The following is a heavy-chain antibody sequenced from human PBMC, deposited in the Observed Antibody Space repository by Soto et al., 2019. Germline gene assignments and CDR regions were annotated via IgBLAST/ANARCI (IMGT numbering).Heavy chain of an antibody. Sequence: SETLSLTCTVSGGSISSGGYYWSWIRQHPGKGLEWIGYIYYSGSTYYNPSLKSRVTISVDTSKNQFSLYLQMNSLRTEDTALYYCAKDQEGGIDYWGQGTLVTVSS. V-gene: IGHV4-31*03. CDR3: AKDQEGGIDY. D-gene: IGHD1-26*01. CDR2: IYYSGST. J-gene: IGHJ4*02. CDR1: GGSISSGGYY.